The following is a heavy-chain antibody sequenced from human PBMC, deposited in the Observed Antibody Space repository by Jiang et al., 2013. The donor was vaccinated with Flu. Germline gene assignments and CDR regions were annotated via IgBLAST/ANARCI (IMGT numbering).Heavy chain of an antibody. J-gene: IGHJ6*03. CDR1: GDSISSSY. D-gene: IGHD3-10*01. Sequence: SGPGLVKPSETLSLTCTVSGDSISSSYWNWIRQSPGKGLEWIGYISSSGITNYNPSLKSRVTMSVDTSKNQFSXKLSSVTAADAAVYYCATGGVDLDYFSMVRGVIINHHYYYLDVWGKGTTVTVSS. V-gene: IGHV4-4*09. CDR3: ATGGVDLDYFSMVRGVIINHHYYYLDV. CDR2: ISSSGIT.